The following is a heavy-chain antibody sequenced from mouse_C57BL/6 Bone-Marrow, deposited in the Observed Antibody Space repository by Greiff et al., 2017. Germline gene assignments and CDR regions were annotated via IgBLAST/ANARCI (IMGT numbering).Heavy chain of an antibody. J-gene: IGHJ1*03. Sequence: EVQLQQSGAELVRPGASVKLSCTASGFNIKDDYMHWVKQRPEQGLEWIGWIDPENGDTEYASKFQGKATITADTSSNTAYLQLSSLTSEDTAVYYCTTVYHGYLGVRGTGTPVTV. CDR3: TTVYHGYLGV. CDR1: GFNIKDDY. CDR2: IDPENGDT. V-gene: IGHV14-4*01.